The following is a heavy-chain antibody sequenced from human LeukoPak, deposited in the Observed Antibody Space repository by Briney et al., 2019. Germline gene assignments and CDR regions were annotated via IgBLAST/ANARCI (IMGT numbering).Heavy chain of an antibody. CDR2: ISSSGGTI. V-gene: IGHV3-48*03. J-gene: IGHJ5*02. D-gene: IGHD3-10*01. CDR3: AKPMVRGVWWFDP. CDR1: GFTLSSFE. Sequence: GGSLRLSCAASGFTLSSFEMNWVRQAPGKGLEWVSYISSSGGTIYYADSVKGRFTISRDNSKNTLYLQMNSLRAEDTAVYYCAKPMVRGVWWFDPWGQGTLVTVSS.